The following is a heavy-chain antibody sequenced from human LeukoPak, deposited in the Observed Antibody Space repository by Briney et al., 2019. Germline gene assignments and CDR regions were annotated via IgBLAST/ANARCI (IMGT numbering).Heavy chain of an antibody. Sequence: GGSLRLSCAASGNYWMHWVRQVPGKGLVWVSHINSDGSWTSYADSVKGRFTISKDNAKNTVYLQLNSLRAEDTAVYYCARARGGYDFDYWGQGTLVTVSS. J-gene: IGHJ4*02. CDR1: GNYW. CDR3: ARARGGYDFDY. CDR2: INSDGSWT. V-gene: IGHV3-74*01. D-gene: IGHD5-12*01.